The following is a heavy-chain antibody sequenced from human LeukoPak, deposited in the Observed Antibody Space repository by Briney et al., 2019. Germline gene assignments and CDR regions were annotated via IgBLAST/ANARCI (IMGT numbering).Heavy chain of an antibody. J-gene: IGHJ4*02. D-gene: IGHD3-9*01. CDR3: ARAGVLTGYYTYYFDY. V-gene: IGHV4-34*01. CDR2: INHSGST. Sequence: PSETLSLTCAVYGGSFSGYYWSWIRQPPGKGLEWIGEINHSGSTNYNPSLKSRVTISVDTSKNQFSLKLSSVTAADTAVHYCARAGVLTGYYTYYFDYWGQGTLVTVSS. CDR1: GGSFSGYY.